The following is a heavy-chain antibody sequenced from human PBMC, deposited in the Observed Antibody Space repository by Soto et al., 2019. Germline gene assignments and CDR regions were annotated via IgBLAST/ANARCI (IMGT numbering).Heavy chain of an antibody. J-gene: IGHJ6*02. CDR3: ARADSSSWSSYYYYGMDV. Sequence: SVKVSCKASGGTFSSYAISWVRQAPGQGLEWMGGIIPIFGTANYAQKFQGWVTMTRDTSISTAYMELSRLRSDDTAVYYCARADSSSWSSYYYYGMDVWGQGTTVTVSS. V-gene: IGHV1-69*05. CDR1: GGTFSSYA. D-gene: IGHD6-13*01. CDR2: IIPIFGTA.